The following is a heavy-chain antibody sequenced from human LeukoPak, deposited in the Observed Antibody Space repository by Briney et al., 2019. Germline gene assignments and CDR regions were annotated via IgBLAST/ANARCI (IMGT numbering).Heavy chain of an antibody. V-gene: IGHV6-1*01. CDR1: GDSVSSNSAA. D-gene: IGHD3-16*02. CDR3: ARAHDYVWGSYRPWTFDY. Sequence: SQTLSLTCALSGDSVSSNSAAWHWIRRSPSRGLEWLVRTYYRSKWYDNYALSVKSRITINPDTSKNQFSLQLNSVIPEDTAVYYCARAHDYVWGSYRPWTFDYWGQGTLVTVSS. J-gene: IGHJ4*02. CDR2: TYYRSKWYD.